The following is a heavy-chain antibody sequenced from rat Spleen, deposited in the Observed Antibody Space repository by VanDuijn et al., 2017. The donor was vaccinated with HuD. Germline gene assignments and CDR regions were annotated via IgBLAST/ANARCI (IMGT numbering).Heavy chain of an antibody. J-gene: IGHJ2*01. CDR3: ARFYYDVSYYPDW. V-gene: IGHV5S11*01. Sequence: EVQLVESGGGLVQPGRSMKLSCAASGFTFSNYYMAWVRQAPTKGLEWVASMSTGGGNSYYRDSVKDRFTISRNNADRPLYLRMDSLGSGETATYDCARFYYDVSYYPDWWGQGVMVTVSS. CDR1: GFTFSNYY. D-gene: IGHD1-12*02. CDR2: MSTGGGNS.